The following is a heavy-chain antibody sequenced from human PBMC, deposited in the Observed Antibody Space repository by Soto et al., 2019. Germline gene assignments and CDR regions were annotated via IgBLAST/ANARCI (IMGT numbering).Heavy chain of an antibody. J-gene: IGHJ4*02. CDR3: ALRASYYDSSGYFDY. V-gene: IGHV3-74*01. CDR2: INSDGSST. CDR1: GFTFSSYW. Sequence: EVPLVESGGGLVQPGGSLRLSCAASGFTFSSYWMHWVRQAPGKGLVWVSRINSDGSSTSYADSVKGRFTISRDNAKNTLYLQMNSLRAEDTAVYYCALRASYYDSSGYFDYWGQGTLVTVSS. D-gene: IGHD3-22*01.